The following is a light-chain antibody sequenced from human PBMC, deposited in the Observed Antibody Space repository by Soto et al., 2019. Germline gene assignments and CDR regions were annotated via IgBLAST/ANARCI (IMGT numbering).Light chain of an antibody. CDR2: LEGSGSY. Sequence: QLVLTQSSSASASLGSSVKLTCTLSSGHSSYIIAWHQQQPGKAPRYLMKLEGSGSYNKGSGVPDRFSGSSSGADRYLTISNLQFEDEADYYCQSYDIRVRVVFGGGTKLTVL. V-gene: IGLV4-60*02. CDR3: QSYDIRVRVV. J-gene: IGLJ2*01. CDR1: SGHSSYI.